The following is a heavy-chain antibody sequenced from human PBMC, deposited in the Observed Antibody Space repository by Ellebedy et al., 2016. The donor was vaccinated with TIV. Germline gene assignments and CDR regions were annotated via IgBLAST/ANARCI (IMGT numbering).Heavy chain of an antibody. CDR3: TSRPIRAVAGGLDI. CDR1: GGSFRAHY. Sequence: SQTLSLTCXVYGGSFRAHYWSWIRQTPGKGLEWIGEINESGTTNYNPSLKSRVTVSIDTSKNQFSLKLTSVTAADTAMYYCTSRPIRAVAGGLDIWGQGTMVTVSS. V-gene: IGHV4-34*01. D-gene: IGHD2-15*01. CDR2: INESGTT. J-gene: IGHJ3*02.